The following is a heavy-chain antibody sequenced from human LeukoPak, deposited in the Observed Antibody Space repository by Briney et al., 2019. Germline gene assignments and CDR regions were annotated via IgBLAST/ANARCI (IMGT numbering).Heavy chain of an antibody. D-gene: IGHD3-22*01. J-gene: IGHJ4*02. CDR3: ARDDSSGYYPGFDY. CDR1: GYTFTSYY. Sequence: ASVKVSCKASGYTFTSYYMHWVRQAPGQGLEWMGIINPSGGSTSYAQKFQGRVTMTRDTSTSTAYMELRSLRSDDTAVYYCARDDSSGYYPGFDYWGQGTLVTVSS. CDR2: INPSGGST. V-gene: IGHV1-46*01.